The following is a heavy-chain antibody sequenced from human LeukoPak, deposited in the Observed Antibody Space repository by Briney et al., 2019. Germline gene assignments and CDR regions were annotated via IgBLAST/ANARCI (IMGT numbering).Heavy chain of an antibody. Sequence: PGGSLRLSCAASGFTFSSYAMSWVRQAPGKGLGWVSAISGSGGSTYYADSVKGRFTISRDNSKNTLYLQMNSLRAEDTAVYYCAKDPRDYDSSGYYLYYFDYWGQGTLVTVSS. J-gene: IGHJ4*02. D-gene: IGHD3-22*01. CDR2: ISGSGGST. CDR3: AKDPRDYDSSGYYLYYFDY. CDR1: GFTFSSYA. V-gene: IGHV3-23*01.